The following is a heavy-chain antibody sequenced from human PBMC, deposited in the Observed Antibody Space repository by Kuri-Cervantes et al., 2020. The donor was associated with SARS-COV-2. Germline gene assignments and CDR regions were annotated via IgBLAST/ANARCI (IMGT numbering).Heavy chain of an antibody. D-gene: IGHD3-10*01. J-gene: IGHJ4*02. CDR3: AKDEYYYGSGSYYTVDDY. Sequence: GESLKISCAASGFTFSSYGMHWVRQAPGKGLEWVAFIRYDGSNKYYVDSVKGRFTISRDNSKNTLYLQMNSLRAEDTAVYYCAKDEYYYGSGSYYTVDDYWGQGTLVTVSS. V-gene: IGHV3-30*02. CDR1: GFTFSSYG. CDR2: IRYDGSNK.